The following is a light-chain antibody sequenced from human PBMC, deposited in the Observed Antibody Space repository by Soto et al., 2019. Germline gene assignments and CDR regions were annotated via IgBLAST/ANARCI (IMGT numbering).Light chain of an antibody. V-gene: IGKV3-20*01. CDR3: QQYGHSPKT. J-gene: IGKJ1*01. CDR2: GAS. Sequence: IVMTQFPANLSLSPGEKATLSCRASHGVNSMYLAWYRQKPGQAPSLLMYGASSRAAGIPDRFSGSGSGTDFTLTISSLQHEDFAVYDCQQYGHSPKTFGQGTKVDIK. CDR1: HGVNSMY.